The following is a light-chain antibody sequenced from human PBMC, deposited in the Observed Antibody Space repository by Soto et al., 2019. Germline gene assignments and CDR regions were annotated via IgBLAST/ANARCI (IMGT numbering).Light chain of an antibody. CDR1: NSDVGSYNR. CDR3: NSYTTSETYV. V-gene: IGLV2-14*01. J-gene: IGLJ1*01. Sequence: QSVLTQPASVSGSPGQSITISCTGTNSDVGSYNRVSWYQQPPGTAPKLIIYDVNNRPSGVSYRFSGSKSGNTASLTISGLKAEDEADYYCNSYTTSETYVFGTGTKVTV. CDR2: DVN.